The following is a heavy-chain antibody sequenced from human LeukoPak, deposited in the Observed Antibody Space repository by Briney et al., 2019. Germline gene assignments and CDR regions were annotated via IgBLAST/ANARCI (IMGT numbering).Heavy chain of an antibody. V-gene: IGHV4-39*07. D-gene: IGHD2-2*01. CDR3: ARDSCSSTSCRKKFDN. CDR2: IYFSGST. CDR1: GDSISSANYY. Sequence: ASETLSLTCTVSGDSISSANYYWGWVRQPPGKGLEWIGRIYFSGSTYYNPSLKSRVPISVETSKAQFSLKLSSVTAADTAVYYCARDSCSSTSCRKKFDNWGQGTLVTVSS. J-gene: IGHJ4*02.